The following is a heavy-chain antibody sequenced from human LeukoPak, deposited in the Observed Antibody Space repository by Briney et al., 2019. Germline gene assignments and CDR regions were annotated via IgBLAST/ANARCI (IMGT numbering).Heavy chain of an antibody. Sequence: GGSLRLSCAASGFTFSSYGMHWVRQAPGKGLEWVAVISYDGSNKYYADSVKGRFTISRDNSKNTLYLQMNSLRAEDTAVYYCAKSEGVRDAFDIWGQGTMVTVSS. J-gene: IGHJ3*02. CDR1: GFTFSSYG. D-gene: IGHD1-14*01. CDR3: AKSEGVRDAFDI. V-gene: IGHV3-30*18. CDR2: ISYDGSNK.